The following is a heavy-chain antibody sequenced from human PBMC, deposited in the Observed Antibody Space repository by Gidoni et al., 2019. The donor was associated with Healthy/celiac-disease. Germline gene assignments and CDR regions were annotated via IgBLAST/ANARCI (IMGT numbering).Heavy chain of an antibody. CDR2: INHSGST. D-gene: IGHD2-2*01. CDR1: GGSFSGYY. J-gene: IGHJ5*02. CDR3: ARVLGIVVVPAASPMGWFDP. Sequence: QVQLQQWGAGLLKPAETMSLTCDVYGGSFSGYYWSWIRQPPGKGLEWMGEINHSGSTNYNPSLKSRVTISVDTSKHQFSLKLSSVTAADTAVYYCARVLGIVVVPAASPMGWFDPWGQGTLVTVSS. V-gene: IGHV4-34*01.